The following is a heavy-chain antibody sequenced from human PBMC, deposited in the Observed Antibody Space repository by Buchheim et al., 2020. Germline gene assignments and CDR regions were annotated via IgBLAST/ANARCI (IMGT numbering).Heavy chain of an antibody. Sequence: EVYLVESGGGLVKPGGSLRLSCAASGFTFSNAWMSWVRQAPGKGLEWVARIKRKSDGETIDYAAPVKGRFTISRDDSKDTVYLQMNSLKTEDTAVYYCATKSPPQWGDTGIDDYWGQGTL. J-gene: IGHJ4*02. V-gene: IGHV3-15*01. CDR3: ATKSPPQWGDTGIDDY. D-gene: IGHD2-21*02. CDR2: IKRKSDGETI. CDR1: GFTFSNAW.